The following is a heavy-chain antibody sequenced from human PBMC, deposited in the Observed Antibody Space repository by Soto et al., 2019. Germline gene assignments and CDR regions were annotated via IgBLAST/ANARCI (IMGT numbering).Heavy chain of an antibody. CDR3: AKAEYYYDSSGYYYDYYYGMDV. J-gene: IGHJ6*02. Sequence: GSLRLSCAASGFTFISYAMSWVRQAPWKGLEWVSAISGSGGSTYYADSVKGRFTISRDNSKNTLYLQMNSLRAEDTAVYYCAKAEYYYDSSGYYYDYYYGMDVWGQGTTVTVSS. CDR2: ISGSGGST. V-gene: IGHV3-23*01. D-gene: IGHD3-22*01. CDR1: GFTFISYA.